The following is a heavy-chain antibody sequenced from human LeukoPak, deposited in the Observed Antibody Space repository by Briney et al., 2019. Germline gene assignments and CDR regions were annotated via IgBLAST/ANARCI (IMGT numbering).Heavy chain of an antibody. Sequence: PGGSLRLSCAASGFTFSSYAMSWVRQAPGKGLEWVSAISGSGGSTYYADSVKGRFTISRDNSKNTLYLQMNSLRAEDTAVYYCARTVLAAAGYYYYYGMDVWGQGTTVTVSS. D-gene: IGHD6-13*01. CDR1: GFTFSSYA. CDR2: ISGSGGST. CDR3: ARTVLAAAGYYYYYGMDV. J-gene: IGHJ6*02. V-gene: IGHV3-23*01.